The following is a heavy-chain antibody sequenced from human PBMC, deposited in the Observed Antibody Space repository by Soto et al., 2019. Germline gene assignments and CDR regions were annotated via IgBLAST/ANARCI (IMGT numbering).Heavy chain of an antibody. CDR1: GGSISSGDYY. D-gene: IGHD2-15*01. CDR3: ARERADGGKIY. CDR2: IYYSGNT. V-gene: IGHV4-30-4*01. J-gene: IGHJ4*02. Sequence: QVQLQESGPGLVKPSQTLSLTCTVSGGSISSGDYYWSWIRQPPGKGLEWIGYIYYSGNTYYNPSPKSRVTISVDTSKNQFALKLSSVTAAATAVYYCARERADGGKIYWGQGTLVTVSS.